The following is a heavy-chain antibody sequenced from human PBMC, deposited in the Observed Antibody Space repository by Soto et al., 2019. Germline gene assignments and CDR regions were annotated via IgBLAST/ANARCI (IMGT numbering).Heavy chain of an antibody. CDR3: AIRTGQLAIISEFDGDWFFEV. V-gene: IGHV1-2*02. CDR1: GYTFTDYY. J-gene: IGHJ2*01. Sequence: GASVKVSCKASGYTFTDYYIHWVRQAPGQGLEWVGWINPDSGGTNLAQRFQGRVTMTSDTPINTAYMELSSLRSDDTAVYYCAIRTGQLAIISEFDGDWFFEVWGRGTLVTVSS. CDR2: INPDSGGT. D-gene: IGHD2-2*01.